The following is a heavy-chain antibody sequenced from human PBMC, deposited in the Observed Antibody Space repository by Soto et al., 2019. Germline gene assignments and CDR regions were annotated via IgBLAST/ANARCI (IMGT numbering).Heavy chain of an antibody. CDR2: ISTYNGNT. J-gene: IGHJ2*01. CDR1: GYTFTSSG. D-gene: IGHD5-12*01. CDR3: ARDSVWLAVPVYFYL. V-gene: IGHV1-18*01. Sequence: QVQLVQSGTEVKKPGSSVKVSCKASGYTFTSSGVSWVRQAPGQGLEWMGWISTYNGNTKFAQEFQGRVTMITDTSTSTAYMELRSLRSNDTAVYYCARDSVWLAVPVYFYLWGRGTLVTVSS.